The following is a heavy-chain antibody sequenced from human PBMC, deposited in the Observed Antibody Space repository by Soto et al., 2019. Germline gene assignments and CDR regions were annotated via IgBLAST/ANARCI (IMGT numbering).Heavy chain of an antibody. CDR1: GFTFSSYA. D-gene: IGHD3-3*01. V-gene: IGHV3-23*01. J-gene: IGHJ6*02. CDR3: AKGTFGVGYYYYGMDV. CDR2: ISGSGGST. Sequence: XECLRLSCAASGFTFSSYAMSWVRQAPGRGLEWVSAISGSGGSTYYADSVKGRFTISRDNSKNTLYLQMNSLRAEDTAVYYCAKGTFGVGYYYYGMDVWGQGTTVTVPS.